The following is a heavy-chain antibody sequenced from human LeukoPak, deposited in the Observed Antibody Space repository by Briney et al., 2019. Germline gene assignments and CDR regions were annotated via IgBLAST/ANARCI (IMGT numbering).Heavy chain of an antibody. CDR3: AKEGFDP. Sequence: GRSLRLSCAASGFTFDDYAMHWVRRAPGKGLEWVSGISWNSGSIGYADSVKGRFTISRDNAKNSLYLQMNSLRAEDTALYYCAKEGFDPWGQGTLVTVSS. CDR2: ISWNSGSI. V-gene: IGHV3-9*01. CDR1: GFTFDDYA. J-gene: IGHJ5*02.